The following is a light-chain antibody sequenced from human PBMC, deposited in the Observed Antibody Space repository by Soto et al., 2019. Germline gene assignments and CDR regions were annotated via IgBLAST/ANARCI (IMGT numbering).Light chain of an antibody. CDR3: QQSYSTPYT. CDR2: WAS. V-gene: IGKV4-1*01. Sequence: DIVMTQSPDSLAVSLGERATINCKSSQSLLANCNNKNCLAWYQHKPGQPPKMLILWASTRESGVPDRFSGSGSGTDFTLTISSLQAEDAAVYYCQQSYSTPYTFGQGTKLEIK. CDR1: QSLLANCNNKNC. J-gene: IGKJ2*01.